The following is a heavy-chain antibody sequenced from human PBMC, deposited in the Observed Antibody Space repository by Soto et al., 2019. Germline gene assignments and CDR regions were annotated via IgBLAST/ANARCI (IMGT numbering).Heavy chain of an antibody. J-gene: IGHJ4*02. D-gene: IGHD3-9*01. CDR3: AKVAVGGYILTGYYYFDY. V-gene: IGHV3-23*01. CDR2: ISGSGGST. CDR1: GFTFSSYA. Sequence: GGSLRLSCAASGFTFSSYAMSWFRQAPGKGLEWVSAISGSGGSTYYADSVKGRFTISRDNSKNTLYLQMNSLRAEDTAVYYCAKVAVGGYILTGYYYFDYWGQGTLVTVSS.